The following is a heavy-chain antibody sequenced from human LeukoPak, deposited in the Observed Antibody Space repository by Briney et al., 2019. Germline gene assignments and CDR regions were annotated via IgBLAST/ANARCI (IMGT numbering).Heavy chain of an antibody. Sequence: SVKVSCKASGGTFSSYAISWVRQAPGQGLEWMGGIIPIFGTANYAQEFQGRVTITADESTSTAYMELSSLRSEDTAVYYCARVPFWSGSPFDYWGQGTLVTVSS. CDR3: ARVPFWSGSPFDY. D-gene: IGHD3-3*01. CDR1: GGTFSSYA. V-gene: IGHV1-69*13. CDR2: IIPIFGTA. J-gene: IGHJ4*02.